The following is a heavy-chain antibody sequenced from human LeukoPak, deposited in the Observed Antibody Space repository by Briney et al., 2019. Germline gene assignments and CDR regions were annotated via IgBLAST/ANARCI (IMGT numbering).Heavy chain of an antibody. CDR1: GFTFSSYA. V-gene: IGHV3-23*01. D-gene: IGHD3-22*01. CDR3: AKDRGRYYDSSGYYWGYYFDS. CDR2: ITGSGGST. J-gene: IGHJ4*02. Sequence: GGSLRLSCAASGFTFSSYAMHWVRQAPGKGLEWVSTITGSGGSTFYADSVKGRFTISRDNSMDTLYLQMSSLRAEDTAVYYCAKDRGRYYDSSGYYWGYYFDSWGQGILVTVST.